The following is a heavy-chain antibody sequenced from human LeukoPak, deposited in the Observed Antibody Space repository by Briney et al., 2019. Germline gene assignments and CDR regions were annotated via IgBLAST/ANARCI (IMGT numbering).Heavy chain of an antibody. V-gene: IGHV1-8*02. J-gene: IGHJ5*02. CDR2: MNPNSGNT. Sequence: GSSVKVSCKASGGTFSSYAINWVRQATGQGLEWMGWMNPNSGNTGYAQKFQGRVTMTRNTSISTAYMELSSLRSEDTAVYYCVRKTVAGIRFDPWGQGTLVTVSS. CDR1: GGTFSSYA. CDR3: VRKTVAGIRFDP. D-gene: IGHD6-19*01.